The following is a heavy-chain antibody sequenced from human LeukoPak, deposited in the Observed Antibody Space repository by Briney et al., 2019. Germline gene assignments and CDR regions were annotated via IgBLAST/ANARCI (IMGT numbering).Heavy chain of an antibody. CDR2: ISSNGGST. J-gene: IGHJ4*02. Sequence: GGSLRLSCAASGFTFSSYAMHWVRQAPGKGLEYVSAISSNGGSTYYANSVKGRFTISRDNSKNTLYLQMGSLRAEDMAVYYCARVSGYCSSTSCANYYFDYWGQGTLVTVSS. D-gene: IGHD2-2*01. CDR1: GFTFSSYA. CDR3: ARVSGYCSSTSCANYYFDY. V-gene: IGHV3-64*01.